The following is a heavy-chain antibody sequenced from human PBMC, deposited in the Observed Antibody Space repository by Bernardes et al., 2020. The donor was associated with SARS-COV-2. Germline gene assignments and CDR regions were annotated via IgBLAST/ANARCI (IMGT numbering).Heavy chain of an antibody. CDR3: ARREWLRLYYYYYGMDV. D-gene: IGHD5-12*01. CDR1: GYTFTSYA. Sequence: ASVKVSCMASGYTFTSYAMNWVRQAPGQGLEWMGWINTNTGNPTYAQGFTGRFVFSLDTSVSTAYLQISSLKAEDTAVYYCARREWLRLYYYYYGMDVWGQGTTVTVSS. J-gene: IGHJ6*02. CDR2: INTNTGNP. V-gene: IGHV7-4-1*02.